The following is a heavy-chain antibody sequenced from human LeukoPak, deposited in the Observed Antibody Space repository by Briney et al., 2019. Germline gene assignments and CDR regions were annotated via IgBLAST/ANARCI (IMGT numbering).Heavy chain of an antibody. D-gene: IGHD4-17*01. J-gene: IGHJ4*02. Sequence: GGSLRLSCVASGFTFTSYTIYWVRQAPGKGLEYVSAISGDGGNTFYANSVKGRFTISRDNSKNTLYLQMGSLRAEDMAVYYCARRGGGDSDYYFDYWGQGTLVTVSS. V-gene: IGHV3-64*01. CDR2: ISGDGGNT. CDR3: ARRGGGDSDYYFDY. CDR1: GFTFTSYT.